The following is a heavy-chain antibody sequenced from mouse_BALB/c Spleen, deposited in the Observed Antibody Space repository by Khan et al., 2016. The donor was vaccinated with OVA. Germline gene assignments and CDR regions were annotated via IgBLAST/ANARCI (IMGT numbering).Heavy chain of an antibody. J-gene: IGHJ3*01. V-gene: IGHV2-3*01. CDR3: ALYYYGRAWFAY. CDR1: GFSLTSYG. D-gene: IGHD1-1*01. CDR2: IWGDGST. Sequence: QVQLKESGPGLVAPSQSLSITCTVSGFSLTSYGVGWVRQPPGKGLEWLGVIWGDGSTNYHSALISRMYINKDNSKSQVSLRLNSLQTDDTATYYCALYYYGRAWFAYWGQGTLVTVSA.